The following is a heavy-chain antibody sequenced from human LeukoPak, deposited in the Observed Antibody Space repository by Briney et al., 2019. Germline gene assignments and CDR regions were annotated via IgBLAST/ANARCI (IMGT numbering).Heavy chain of an antibody. V-gene: IGHV4-4*07. CDR2: IYTSGST. Sequence: SETLSLTCTVSGGSNSSYYWSWIRQPAGKGLEWIGRIYTSGSTNYNPSLKSRVTMSVDTSKNQFSLKLSSVTAADTAVYYCARDPYYYDSSGYPFLWGQGTLVTVSS. J-gene: IGHJ4*02. CDR3: ARDPYYYDSSGYPFL. D-gene: IGHD3-22*01. CDR1: GGSNSSYY.